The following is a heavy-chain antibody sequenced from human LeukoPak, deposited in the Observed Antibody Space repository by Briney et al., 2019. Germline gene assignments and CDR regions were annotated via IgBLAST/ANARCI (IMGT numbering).Heavy chain of an antibody. D-gene: IGHD3-22*01. CDR1: GYSFTSYW. Sequence: GESLKISCKDSGYSFTSYWIGWVRQMPGKGLEWMGIIYPGDSDTRYSPSFQGQVTISADKSISTAYLQWSSLKASDTAMYYCARQTYSYDSSGYFGFDFWGQGTLVTVSS. CDR3: ARQTYSYDSSGYFGFDF. CDR2: IYPGDSDT. V-gene: IGHV5-51*01. J-gene: IGHJ4*02.